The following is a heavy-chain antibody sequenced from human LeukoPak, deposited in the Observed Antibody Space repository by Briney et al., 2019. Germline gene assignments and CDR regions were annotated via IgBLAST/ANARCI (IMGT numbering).Heavy chain of an antibody. Sequence: PGGSLRLSCAASGFTVSSNYMSRVRQAPGKGLEWVSVIYSGGSTYYADSVKGRFTISRHNSKNTLYLQMNSLRAEDTAVYYCARDDSSGYGAFDIWGQGTMVTVSS. CDR2: IYSGGST. J-gene: IGHJ3*02. V-gene: IGHV3-53*04. D-gene: IGHD3-22*01. CDR1: GFTVSSNY. CDR3: ARDDSSGYGAFDI.